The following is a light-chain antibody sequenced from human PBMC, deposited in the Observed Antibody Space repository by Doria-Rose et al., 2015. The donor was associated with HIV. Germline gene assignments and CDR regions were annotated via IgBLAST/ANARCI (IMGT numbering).Light chain of an antibody. Sequence: FTQSPGTLSLSPGERATLSCRASQSFCSTYLAWYQQKPGQAPSLLIYDGSTRATGIPDRFSASGSGTDFTLTINRLEPEDFALYYCHQYGTSWTFGQGTKVEI. J-gene: IGKJ1*01. CDR2: DGS. CDR3: HQYGTSWT. CDR1: QSFCSTY. V-gene: IGKV3-20*01.